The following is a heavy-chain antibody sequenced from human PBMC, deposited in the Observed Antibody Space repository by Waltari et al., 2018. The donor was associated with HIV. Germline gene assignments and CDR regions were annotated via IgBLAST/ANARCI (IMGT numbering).Heavy chain of an antibody. CDR2: INHSGST. V-gene: IGHV4-34*01. D-gene: IGHD5-18*01. CDR1: GGSFSGYY. CDR3: ARGTLDTAVWVPFDY. J-gene: IGHJ4*02. Sequence: QVQLQQWGAGLLKPSETLSLTCAVYGGSFSGYYWSWIRQPPGKGLEWIGEINHSGSTNYNPSLKSRVTISVDTSKNQFSLKLSSVTAADTAVYYCARGTLDTAVWVPFDYWGQGTLVTVSS.